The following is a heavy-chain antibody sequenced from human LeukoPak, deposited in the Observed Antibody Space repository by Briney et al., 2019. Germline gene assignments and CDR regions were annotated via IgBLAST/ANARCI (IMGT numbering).Heavy chain of an antibody. CDR3: TRDPRALDY. Sequence: GGSLRLSCAASGFTFNRYSMNWVRQAPGKGLEWVSYIAYTGTIHYADSVKGRFTISRDDAKNSLYLHRTSLRAEDTAVYYCTRDPRALDYWGQGTLVTVSS. CDR2: IAYTGTI. J-gene: IGHJ4*02. V-gene: IGHV3-48*01. CDR1: GFTFNRYS.